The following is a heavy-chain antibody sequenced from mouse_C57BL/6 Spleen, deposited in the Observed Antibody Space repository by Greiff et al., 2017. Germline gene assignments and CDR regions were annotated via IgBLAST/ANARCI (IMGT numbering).Heavy chain of an antibody. D-gene: IGHD2-1*01. CDR3: ARSYDLLWHPMDY. CDR1: GYTFTDYN. CDR2: INPNNGGT. Sequence: VQLQQSGPELVKPGASVKIPCKASGYTFTDYNMDWVKQSHGKSLEWIGDINPNNGGTIYNQKFKGKATLTVDKSSSTAYMELRSLTSEDTAVYYCARSYDLLWHPMDYWGQGTSVTVSS. V-gene: IGHV1-18*01. J-gene: IGHJ4*01.